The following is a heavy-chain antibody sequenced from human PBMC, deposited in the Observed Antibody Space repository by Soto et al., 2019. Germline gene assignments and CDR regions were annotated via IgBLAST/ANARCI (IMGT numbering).Heavy chain of an antibody. CDR3: ARESGGATATLDYYCFYMAV. CDR2: INPNGGVT. Sequence: QVQLVQSGAEVKKPGASVTVSCRSSGDTFNGYYIHWVRQAPGQGLEWMGWINPNGGVTKYAQKFQGWGTMTRDTSIRTVYMQLSRLRSDDTAVYYCARESGGATATLDYYCFYMAVWGTGTTVTVSS. J-gene: IGHJ6*03. D-gene: IGHD5-12*01. V-gene: IGHV1-2*04. CDR1: GDTFNGYY.